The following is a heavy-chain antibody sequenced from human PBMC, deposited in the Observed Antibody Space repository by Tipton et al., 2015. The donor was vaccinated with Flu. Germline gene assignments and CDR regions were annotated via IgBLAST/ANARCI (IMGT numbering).Heavy chain of an antibody. CDR2: ISWNGDNI. CDR1: GLTLSTFA. V-gene: IGHV3-9*01. CDR3: AKGDYRGSGGYSDY. D-gene: IGHD3-10*01. Sequence: LRLSCATSGLTLSTFAMSWVRQAPGKGLEWVSVISWNGDNIGYAASVKGRFTISRDNAKKSLYLQMNSLRAEDTALYYCAKGDYRGSGGYSDYWGQGTLVTVSS. J-gene: IGHJ4*02.